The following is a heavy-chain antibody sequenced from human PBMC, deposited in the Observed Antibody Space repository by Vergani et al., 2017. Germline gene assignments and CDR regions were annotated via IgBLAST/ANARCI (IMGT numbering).Heavy chain of an antibody. CDR2: ISNEGNKK. CDR3: ARDFITRVTTLDYYDMGV. D-gene: IGHD1-1*01. J-gene: IGHJ6*03. Sequence: QVQLVESGGGEVQPGRSLRISCSAAGFHFSDYSVHWVRPAPGKGLEWVSVISNEGNKKNYADSVKGRFTISRENSKNTLYLEMNGLRAEDTAVNYCARDFITRVTTLDYYDMGVWGKGTTVTVSS. V-gene: IGHV3-30*03. CDR1: GFHFSDYS.